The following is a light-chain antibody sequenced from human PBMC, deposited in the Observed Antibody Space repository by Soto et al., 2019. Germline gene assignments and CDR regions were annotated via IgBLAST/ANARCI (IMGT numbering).Light chain of an antibody. Sequence: DIQLTQSPSFLSASVGDRVTITCRASQGISRYLSWYQQKPGKAPKILIYAASTLQTGVPSRFSGSGSGTEFTLTISSLQSEDFAVYYCQQYNNWPPWTFGQGTKVDIK. CDR2: AAS. CDR3: QQYNNWPPWT. CDR1: QGISRY. J-gene: IGKJ1*01. V-gene: IGKV1-9*01.